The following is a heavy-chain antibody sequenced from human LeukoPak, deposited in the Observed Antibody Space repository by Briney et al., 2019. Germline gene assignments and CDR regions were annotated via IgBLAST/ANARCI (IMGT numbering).Heavy chain of an antibody. Sequence: PGGSLRLSCAASGLAFSNYAMNWVRQAPGKGLEWVSGISDSGGNTYYADSVKGRFTISRDNSKNTLYLQVNSLRAEDTAVYYCAARNYYDSSGYYLYYFDFWGQGALVTVSS. CDR3: AARNYYDSSGYYLYYFDF. CDR1: GLAFSNYA. V-gene: IGHV3-23*01. D-gene: IGHD3-22*01. J-gene: IGHJ4*02. CDR2: ISDSGGNT.